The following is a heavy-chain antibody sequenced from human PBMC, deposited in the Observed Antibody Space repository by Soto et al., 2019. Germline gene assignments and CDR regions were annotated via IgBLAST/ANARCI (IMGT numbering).Heavy chain of an antibody. CDR2: IYYSGST. CDR1: GGSISSYY. J-gene: IGHJ5*02. V-gene: IGHV4-59*01. CDR3: ARDLLFDSGFDP. D-gene: IGHD2-21*02. Sequence: TSETLSLTCTVSGGSISSYYWSWIRQPPGKGLEWIGYIYYSGSTNYNPSLKSRVTISVDTSKNQFSLKLSSVTAADTAVYYCARDLLFDSGFDPWGQGTLVTVSS.